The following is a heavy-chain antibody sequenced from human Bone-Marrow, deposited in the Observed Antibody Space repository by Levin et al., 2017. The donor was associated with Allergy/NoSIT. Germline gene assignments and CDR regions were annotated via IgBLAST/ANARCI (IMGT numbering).Heavy chain of an antibody. Sequence: QSGPTLVKPTQTLTLTCTFSGFSLSTSGVGVGWIRQPPGKALEWLALIYWDDDKRYSPSLKSRLTITKDTSKNQVVLTMTNMDPVDTATYYCAHSQSVYGSGSYYNTAAFDIWGQGTMVTVSS. V-gene: IGHV2-5*02. CDR3: AHSQSVYGSGSYYNTAAFDI. CDR2: IYWDDDK. CDR1: GFSLSTSGVG. D-gene: IGHD3-10*01. J-gene: IGHJ3*02.